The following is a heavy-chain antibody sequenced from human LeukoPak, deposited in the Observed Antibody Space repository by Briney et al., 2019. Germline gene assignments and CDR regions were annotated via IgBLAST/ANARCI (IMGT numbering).Heavy chain of an antibody. V-gene: IGHV4-39*07. J-gene: IGHJ4*02. D-gene: IGHD3-22*01. CDR1: GGSISSSNYY. Sequence: PSETLSLTCTVSGGSISSSNYYWGWIRQPPGKGLEWIGSIYYSGSTYYNPSLKSRVTISVDTSKSQFSLKLSSVTAADTAVYYCARSSQGYYDSSGYYPRWADYWGPGTLVTVSS. CDR2: IYYSGST. CDR3: ARSSQGYYDSSGYYPRWADY.